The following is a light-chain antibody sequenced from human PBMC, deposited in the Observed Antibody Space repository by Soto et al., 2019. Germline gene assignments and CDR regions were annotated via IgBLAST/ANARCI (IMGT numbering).Light chain of an antibody. J-gene: IGKJ5*01. CDR1: QSVSSSY. V-gene: IGKV3-20*01. Sequence: LTQSPATLPMSHGQSATRSSTPRQSVSSSYLAWYQQKPGQAPRLLIYGASSRATGIPDRFSGSGSGTDFTLTISRLEPEDFAVYYCQQYGSSRITFGQGTRLEIK. CDR2: GAS. CDR3: QQYGSSRIT.